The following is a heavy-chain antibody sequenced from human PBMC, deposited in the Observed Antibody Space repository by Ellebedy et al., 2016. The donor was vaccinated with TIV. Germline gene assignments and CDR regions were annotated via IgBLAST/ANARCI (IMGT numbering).Heavy chain of an antibody. J-gene: IGHJ4*02. D-gene: IGHD3-10*01. V-gene: IGHV3-30*04. Sequence: GGSLRLXXAVSGFTFSRYAIHWVRQAPGKGLYWVAVISSDGSNKYFADSVKGRFTISRDNSKNTLYLQMSSLRPEDTAVYYCARVRGYYGSGSYHPLDYWGQGTLVTVSS. CDR2: ISSDGSNK. CDR3: ARVRGYYGSGSYHPLDY. CDR1: GFTFSRYA.